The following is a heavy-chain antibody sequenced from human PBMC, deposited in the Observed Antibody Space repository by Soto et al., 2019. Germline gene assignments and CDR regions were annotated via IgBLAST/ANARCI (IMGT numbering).Heavy chain of an antibody. J-gene: IGHJ4*02. V-gene: IGHV4-31*02. D-gene: IGHD7-27*01. CDR2: IYHTGST. Sequence: SETLSLTCSVSGGSISTVGHYWTWIRQPPGKGLEWIGSIYHTGSTYYSKSLRSRLTMSVDTSKSQFSLRLSSVTAADTAVYYCARETGTLRSRNCDYWGQGSLVTVSS. CDR1: GGSISTVGHY. CDR3: ARETGTLRSRNCDY.